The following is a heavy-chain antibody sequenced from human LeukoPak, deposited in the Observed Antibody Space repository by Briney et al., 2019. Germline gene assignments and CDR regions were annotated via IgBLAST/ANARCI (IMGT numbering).Heavy chain of an antibody. D-gene: IGHD3-16*01. J-gene: IGHJ4*02. V-gene: IGHV4-59*01. Sequence: QTGGSLRLSCAASGFTFSNYWMSWVRQAPGKGLEWIGYFYTSGRSTYNPSLKSRVTISADTSKNHFSLKLNSVTTADTAVYYCTRGAGWLIDYWGQGILVTVSS. CDR1: GFTFSNYW. CDR3: TRGAGWLIDY. CDR2: FYTSGRS.